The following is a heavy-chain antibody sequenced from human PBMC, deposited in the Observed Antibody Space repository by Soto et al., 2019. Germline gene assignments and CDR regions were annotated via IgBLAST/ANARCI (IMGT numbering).Heavy chain of an antibody. J-gene: IGHJ4*02. CDR2: SRGNGET. D-gene: IGHD2-15*01. CDR1: GFTFTNYA. V-gene: IGHV3-23*01. Sequence: PGGSLRLSCATSGFTFTNYAMSWVRQAPGKGLDWVSASRGNGETFYADSMRGRFTISRDNSKNTLYLQMNSLRAEDTAVYYCAKIGWAPVVADWEFDHWGQGTMVTVSS. CDR3: AKIGWAPVVADWEFDH.